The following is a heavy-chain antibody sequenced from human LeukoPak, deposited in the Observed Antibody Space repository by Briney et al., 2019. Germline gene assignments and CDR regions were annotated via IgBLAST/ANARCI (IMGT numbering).Heavy chain of an antibody. V-gene: IGHV1-8*01. CDR2: MNPNSGNT. D-gene: IGHD3-16*02. Sequence: ASVKVSCKASGYTFTSYDIIWVRQATGQGLEWMGWMNPNSGNTGYAQKFQGRVTMTRNTSISTAYMELSSLRSEDTAVYYCARAPPSSSYQFDYWGQGTLVTVSS. J-gene: IGHJ4*02. CDR1: GYTFTSYD. CDR3: ARAPPSSSYQFDY.